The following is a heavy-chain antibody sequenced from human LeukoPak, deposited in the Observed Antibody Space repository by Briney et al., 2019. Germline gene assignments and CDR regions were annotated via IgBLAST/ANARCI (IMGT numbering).Heavy chain of an antibody. J-gene: IGHJ3*02. Sequence: GESLKISCKGSGYSFTSYWIGWVRQMPGKGLEWMGIIYPGDSDTRYSPSFQGQVTISADKSISTAYLQWSSLKASDTAMYYCARSHSSSWKPGAAFDIWGQGTMVTVSS. CDR3: ARSHSSSWKPGAAFDI. CDR1: GYSFTSYW. D-gene: IGHD6-13*01. V-gene: IGHV5-51*01. CDR2: IYPGDSDT.